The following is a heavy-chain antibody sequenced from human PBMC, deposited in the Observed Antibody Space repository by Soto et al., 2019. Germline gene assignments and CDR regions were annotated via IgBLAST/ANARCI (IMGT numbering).Heavy chain of an antibody. CDR2: ISAHNGNT. CDR1: GYAFTTYG. D-gene: IGHD1-1*01. Sequence: QVHLVQSGAEVKKPGASVKVSCQASGYAFTTYGITWVRQAPGQGLEWMGWISAHNGNTNYAQKLQGSVTVTRDTSTSTAYMELRSRRSDDTAVYYCARGRYGDYWGQGALVTVSS. V-gene: IGHV1-18*01. CDR3: ARGRYGDY. J-gene: IGHJ4*02.